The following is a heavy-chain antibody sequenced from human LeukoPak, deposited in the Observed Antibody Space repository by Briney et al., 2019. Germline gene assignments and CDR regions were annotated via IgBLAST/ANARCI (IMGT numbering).Heavy chain of an antibody. CDR3: AREHEPIAAAPIDY. CDR1: GFTFSSYW. Sequence: GGSLRLSCAASGFTFSSYWVSWVRQAPGKGLGRVANIKQDGSEKFYVDSVKGRFTISRDNAKNSLYLQMNSLRAEDTAVYYCAREHEPIAAAPIDYWGQGTLVTVSS. CDR2: IKQDGSEK. D-gene: IGHD6-13*01. V-gene: IGHV3-7*01. J-gene: IGHJ4*02.